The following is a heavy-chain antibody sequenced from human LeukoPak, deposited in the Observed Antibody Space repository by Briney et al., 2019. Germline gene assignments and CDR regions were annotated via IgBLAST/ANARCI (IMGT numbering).Heavy chain of an antibody. CDR3: ARGIAAAAQGAFDI. J-gene: IGHJ3*02. CDR1: GYTFSSYF. V-gene: IGHV1-46*01. Sequence: ASVKVSCKASGYTFSSYFMHWVRQGPGQGLEWMGIINPSGGSTSYAQKFQGRVTMARDTSTSTVYMELSSLRSEDTAVYYCARGIAAAAQGAFDIWGQGTMVTVSS. D-gene: IGHD6-13*01. CDR2: INPSGGST.